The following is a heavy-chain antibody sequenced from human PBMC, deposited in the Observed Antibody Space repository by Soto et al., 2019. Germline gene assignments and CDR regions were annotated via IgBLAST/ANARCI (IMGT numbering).Heavy chain of an antibody. D-gene: IGHD3-3*01. Sequence: PSETLSLTCAVSGGSFRGLYWTCIRQSPGKGLEWLGDINHVGITNYNPSLKSRVSIPVGTSKSQFSLKLSSVTAADTAVYYCARAHDFWGGRQQPIESWGQGTMVTVSS. CDR2: INHVGIT. V-gene: IGHV4-34*01. CDR3: ARAHDFWGGRQQPIES. J-gene: IGHJ4*02. CDR1: GGSFRGLY.